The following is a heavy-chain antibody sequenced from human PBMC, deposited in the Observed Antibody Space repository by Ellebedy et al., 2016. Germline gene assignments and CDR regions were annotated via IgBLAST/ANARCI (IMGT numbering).Heavy chain of an antibody. Sequence: GESLKISXTASGFTLSSYAMHWVRQAPGKGLEWVAALWYDGSNKYYHDSVKGRFTVSRDNSRNTLYLQMDSLGAEDTAVYYCARAPPPDWFFDLWGRGTLVTVSS. CDR3: ARAPPPDWFFDL. CDR1: GFTLSSYA. J-gene: IGHJ2*01. CDR2: LWYDGSNK. V-gene: IGHV3-33*01.